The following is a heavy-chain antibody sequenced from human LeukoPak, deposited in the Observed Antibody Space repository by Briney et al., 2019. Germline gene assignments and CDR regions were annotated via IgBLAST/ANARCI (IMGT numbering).Heavy chain of an antibody. V-gene: IGHV3-21*01. D-gene: IGHD1-1*01. CDR2: ISSSSSYI. Sequence: PGGSLRLSCAASGFTFSSYSMNWVRQAPGKGLEWVSSISSSSSYIYYADSVKGRFTISRDNAKNSLYLQMNSLRAEDTAVYYCARDSRAGYGKTNWFDPWGQGTLVTVSS. J-gene: IGHJ5*02. CDR1: GFTFSSYS. CDR3: ARDSRAGYGKTNWFDP.